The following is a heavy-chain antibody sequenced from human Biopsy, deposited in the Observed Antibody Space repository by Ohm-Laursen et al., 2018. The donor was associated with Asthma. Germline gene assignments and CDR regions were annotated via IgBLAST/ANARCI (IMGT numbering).Heavy chain of an antibody. CDR3: ARKAGSCISRACYSLDF. D-gene: IGHD2-15*01. V-gene: IGHV1-69*13. CDR2: INSVFGTT. CDR1: GGTFNTYV. J-gene: IGHJ4*02. Sequence: ASVKVSCKSLGGTFNTYVIGWVRQAPGQGLEWMGGINSVFGTTTYPQKFQDRVTITADDSTSTVYMELSSLRSEDTAVYYCARKAGSCISRACYSLDFWGQGTLVTVSS.